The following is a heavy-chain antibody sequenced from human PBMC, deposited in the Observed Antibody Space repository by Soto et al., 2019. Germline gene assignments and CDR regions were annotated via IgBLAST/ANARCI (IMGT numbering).Heavy chain of an antibody. J-gene: IGHJ4*02. D-gene: IGHD1-26*01. Sequence: RXSVKRSSRPSGDSFTTYNRIWWRHAPGQGLEWMGIIITSGGSTSYAQKSQGRVTMTSYTSTSTGYMELRSLRSEDTAVYYCARSKRIVGATTRIPGYWGQGTLVTVSS. V-gene: IGHV1-46*04. CDR2: IITSGGST. CDR1: GDSFTTYN. CDR3: ARSKRIVGATTRIPGY.